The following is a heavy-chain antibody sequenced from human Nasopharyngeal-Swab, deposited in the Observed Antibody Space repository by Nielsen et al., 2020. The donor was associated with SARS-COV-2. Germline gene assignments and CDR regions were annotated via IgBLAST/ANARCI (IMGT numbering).Heavy chain of an antibody. D-gene: IGHD1-26*01. CDR2: ISYDGSNK. CDR3: ARVRVGTTNFDY. Sequence: GGSLRLSCAASGFTFTSYAMHWVRQAPGQGLEWMAVISYDGSNKYYADSVKGRFTISRDNSKNTLYLQMNSLRAEDTAVYYCARVRVGTTNFDYWAREPWSPSPQ. J-gene: IGHJ4*02. CDR1: GFTFTSYA. V-gene: IGHV3-30-3*01.